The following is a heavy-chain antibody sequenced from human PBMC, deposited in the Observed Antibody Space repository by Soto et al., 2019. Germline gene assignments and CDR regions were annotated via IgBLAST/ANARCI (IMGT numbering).Heavy chain of an antibody. Sequence: EVQLVESGGNLIQPGGSLRLSCAADRFTVTNKYMTWVRQAPGKGLEWVSLIYSGGATSYADSVKGRFTISRDNSKDILYLQVNSLRAEDMAVYYCARVDYGDYGWYFDLWGRGTLVTVSS. J-gene: IGHJ2*01. CDR3: ARVDYGDYGWYFDL. V-gene: IGHV3-53*01. CDR1: RFTVTNKY. CDR2: IYSGGAT. D-gene: IGHD4-17*01.